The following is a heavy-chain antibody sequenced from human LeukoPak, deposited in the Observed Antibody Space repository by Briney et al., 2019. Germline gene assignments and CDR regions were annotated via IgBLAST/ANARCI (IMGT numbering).Heavy chain of an antibody. J-gene: IGHJ5*02. CDR1: GYTFTSYS. V-gene: IGHV1-18*01. CDR2: ISAYNGNT. D-gene: IGHD3-10*01. Sequence: ASVKDSCKASGYTFTSYSISWVRQAPGQGLEWMGWISAYNGNTNYAQKLQGRVTMTTDTSTSTAYMELRSLRSDDTAVYYCARDVINMVRNQFDPWGQGTLVTVSS. CDR3: ARDVINMVRNQFDP.